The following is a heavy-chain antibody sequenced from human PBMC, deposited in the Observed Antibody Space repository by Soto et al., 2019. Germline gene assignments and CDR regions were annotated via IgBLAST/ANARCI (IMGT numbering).Heavy chain of an antibody. Sequence: QVQLVESGGGVVQPGRSLRLSCAASGFTFSQHDMHWVRQAPGKGLEWVAVIWFDGSNENYADSVKGRFSISRDSFNNTLYLQMNSLRAADTAVYYCAGEGFRGTGGLDYWGQGSLVTVSS. CDR2: IWFDGSNE. J-gene: IGHJ4*02. CDR3: AGEGFRGTGGLDY. D-gene: IGHD2-8*02. V-gene: IGHV3-33*01. CDR1: GFTFSQHD.